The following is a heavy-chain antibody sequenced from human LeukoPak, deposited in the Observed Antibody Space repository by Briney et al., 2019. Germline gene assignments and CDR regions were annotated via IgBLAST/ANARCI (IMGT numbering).Heavy chain of an antibody. V-gene: IGHV3-23*01. CDR1: GFTFSNYA. J-gene: IGHJ6*02. CDR3: AKGNFLLRNGMDV. CDR2: ISASGTST. D-gene: IGHD2-15*01. Sequence: GGSLRLPCAASGFTFSNYAMTWVRQAPGKGLEWVSAISASGTSTYYADSVKGRFTISRDNSKNTLYLQMGSLRAEDTAVYFCAKGNFLLRNGMDVWGQGTTVTVSS.